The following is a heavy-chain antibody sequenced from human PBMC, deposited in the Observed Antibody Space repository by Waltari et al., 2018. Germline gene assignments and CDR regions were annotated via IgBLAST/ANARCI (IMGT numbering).Heavy chain of an antibody. CDR3: ARQRDGYNHDAFDI. V-gene: IGHV1-69*06. Sequence: VQLVQSGAEVKKPGESLKISCKGSGYSFTSYWIGWVRQMPGKGLEWMGGIIPIFGTANYAQKFQGRVTITADKSTSTAYMELSSLRSDDTAVYYCARQRDGYNHDAFDIWGQGTMVTVSS. CDR2: IIPIFGTA. J-gene: IGHJ3*02. CDR1: GYSFTSYW. D-gene: IGHD5-12*01.